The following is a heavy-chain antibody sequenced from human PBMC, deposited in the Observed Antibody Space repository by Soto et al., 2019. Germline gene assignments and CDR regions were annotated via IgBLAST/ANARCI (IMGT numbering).Heavy chain of an antibody. J-gene: IGHJ5*02. Sequence: SQTLSLTCAISGDSVSSNRAAWNWIRQSPSRGLEWLGRTYYRSKWYNEYAVSVKSRIIINADTSMNQFSLQLTSVTPEDTAVYYCARRGIAVAGSKNNWSDPWGQGILVTVSS. D-gene: IGHD6-19*01. CDR2: TYYRSKWYN. CDR3: ARRGIAVAGSKNNWSDP. V-gene: IGHV6-1*01. CDR1: GDSVSSNRAA.